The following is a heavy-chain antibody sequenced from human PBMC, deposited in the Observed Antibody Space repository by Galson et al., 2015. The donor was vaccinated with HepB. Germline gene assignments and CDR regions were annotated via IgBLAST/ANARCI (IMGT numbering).Heavy chain of an antibody. J-gene: IGHJ3*02. CDR1: GGSISSSSYY. V-gene: IGHV4-61*05. CDR3: ARHYDSSGYYGGEDAFDI. CDR2: IYYSGST. Sequence: SESLSLTCTVSGGSISSSSYYWGWIRQPPGKGLEWIGYIYYSGSTNYNPSLKSRVTISVDTSKNQFSLKLSSVTAADTAVYYCARHYDSSGYYGGEDAFDIWGQGTMVTVSS. D-gene: IGHD3-22*01.